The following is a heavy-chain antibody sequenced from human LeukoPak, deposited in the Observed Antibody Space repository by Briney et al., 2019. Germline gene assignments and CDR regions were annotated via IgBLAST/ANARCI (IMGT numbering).Heavy chain of an antibody. V-gene: IGHV3-66*01. CDR3: ARFSSGRHYLDY. CDR1: GLTVTSND. Sequence: GGSLRLSCAASGLTVTSNDMSWVRQAPGKGLEWVSVIYTGGTTYYADSVKGRLTISRDNSQNTLYLQMISLRAEDTAVYYCARFSSGRHYLDYWGQGTLVTVSS. J-gene: IGHJ4*02. CDR2: IYTGGTT. D-gene: IGHD6-19*01.